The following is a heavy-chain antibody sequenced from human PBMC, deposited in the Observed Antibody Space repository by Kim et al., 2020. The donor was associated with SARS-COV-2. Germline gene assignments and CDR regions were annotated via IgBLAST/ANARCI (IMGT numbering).Heavy chain of an antibody. CDR1: GFTFSSYW. Sequence: GGSLRLSCAASGFTFSSYWMHWVRQAPGKGLVWVSRINSDGSSTSYADSVKGRFTISRDNAKNTLYLQMNSLRAEDTAVYYCARGEYYYGSGYLGWFDPWGQGTLVTVSS. V-gene: IGHV3-74*01. CDR2: INSDGSST. D-gene: IGHD3-10*01. J-gene: IGHJ5*02. CDR3: ARGEYYYGSGYLGWFDP.